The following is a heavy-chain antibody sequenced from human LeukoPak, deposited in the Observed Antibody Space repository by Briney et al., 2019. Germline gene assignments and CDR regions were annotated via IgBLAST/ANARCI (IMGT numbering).Heavy chain of an antibody. CDR3: ARARYDSSGYCFDP. J-gene: IGHJ5*02. CDR1: GGSISSYY. CDR2: IYYSGST. D-gene: IGHD3-22*01. V-gene: IGHV4-39*07. Sequence: SETLSLTCTVSGGSISSYYWGWIRQPPGKGLEWIGSIYYSGSTYYNPSLKSRVTISVDTSKNQFSLKLSSVTAADTAVYYCARARYDSSGYCFDPWGQGTLVTVSS.